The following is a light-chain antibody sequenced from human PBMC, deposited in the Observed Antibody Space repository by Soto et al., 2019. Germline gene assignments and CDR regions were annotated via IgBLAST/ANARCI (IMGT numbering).Light chain of an antibody. V-gene: IGKV1-5*01. J-gene: IGKJ3*01. CDR3: QEYATFSGT. CDR2: DAS. Sequence: SASALSAYVGDTVTVTCRASQSVSGWLAWYQQKPGEAPKLLIYDASALPRGVPSRFSGSGSGTKFTLTIASLQPDDFATYCCQEYATFSGTFGPGTKVDNK. CDR1: QSVSGW.